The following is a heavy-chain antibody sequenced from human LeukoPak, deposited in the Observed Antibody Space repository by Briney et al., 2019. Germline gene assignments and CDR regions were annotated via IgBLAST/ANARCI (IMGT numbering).Heavy chain of an antibody. Sequence: PGGSLRLSFAASGFTFSSYAMSWVRQAPGKGLEWVSAISGSGGSTYYADSVKGRFTISRDNSKNTLYLQMNSLRAEDTAVYYCAKDRPSARGAPEYYFDYWGQGTLVTVSS. CDR1: GFTFSSYA. J-gene: IGHJ4*02. D-gene: IGHD3-10*01. CDR2: ISGSGGST. V-gene: IGHV3-23*01. CDR3: AKDRPSARGAPEYYFDY.